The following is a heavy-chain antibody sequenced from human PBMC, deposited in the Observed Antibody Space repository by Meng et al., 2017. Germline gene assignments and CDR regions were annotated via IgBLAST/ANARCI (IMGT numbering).Heavy chain of an antibody. CDR1: AHTLSSDG. V-gene: IGHV1-18*01. CDR2: INAYNGYT. CDR3: ATRGNPYLDC. Sequence: QLGQAGAEVKKPGASVKVSCNASAHTLSSDGFAWVRQAPGQGLEWMGWINAYNGYTDYAQKFLGRVTLTTDTSTNTGYMELRSLTSDDTAVYYCATRGNPYLDCWGQGTLVTVSS. J-gene: IGHJ4*02.